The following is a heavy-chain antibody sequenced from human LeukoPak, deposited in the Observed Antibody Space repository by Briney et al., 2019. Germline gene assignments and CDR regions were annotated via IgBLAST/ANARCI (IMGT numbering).Heavy chain of an antibody. D-gene: IGHD4-17*01. Sequence: SQTLSLTCTVSGGSISSGSYYWHRIRQPAGKGLEWIGRIYTSGSTNYNPSLKSRVTISLDTSKNQFSLKLSSVTAADTAVYYCANSIDFDYGDYYFDYWGQGALVTISS. CDR3: ANSIDFDYGDYYFDY. V-gene: IGHV4-61*02. CDR2: IYTSGST. J-gene: IGHJ4*02. CDR1: GGSISSGSYY.